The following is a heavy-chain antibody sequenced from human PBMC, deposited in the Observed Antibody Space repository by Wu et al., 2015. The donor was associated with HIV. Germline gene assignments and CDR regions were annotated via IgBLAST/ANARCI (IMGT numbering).Heavy chain of an antibody. V-gene: IGHV1-2*02. D-gene: IGHD3-10*01. CDR1: GYRFTGNY. CDR2: INTLTGVT. Sequence: QVQLVQSGAEVKKPGASVKVSCKASGYRFTGNYIHWVRLVPGQGLQWMGWINTLTGVTSYQETFQGRVTMTRDTSINTAYMELSGLRSGDTALYYCSTFHEIQHYWGPGTLVAVSS. J-gene: IGHJ4*02. CDR3: STFHEIQHY.